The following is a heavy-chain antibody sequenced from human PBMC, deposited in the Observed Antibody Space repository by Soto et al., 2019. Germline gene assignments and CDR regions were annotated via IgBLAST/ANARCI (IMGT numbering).Heavy chain of an antibody. CDR3: AKDELLWFGEPDDAFDI. Sequence: GGSLRLSCAASGFTFSSYAMGWVRQAPGKELEWVSAISGSGGSTYYTDSVKGRFTISRDNSKNTLYLQMNSLRAEDTAVYYCAKDELLWFGEPDDAFDIWGQGTMVTVSS. CDR2: ISGSGGST. CDR1: GFTFSSYA. D-gene: IGHD3-10*01. J-gene: IGHJ3*02. V-gene: IGHV3-23*01.